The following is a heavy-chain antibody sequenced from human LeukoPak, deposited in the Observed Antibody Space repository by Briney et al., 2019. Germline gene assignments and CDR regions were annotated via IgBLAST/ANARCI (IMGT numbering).Heavy chain of an antibody. Sequence: GASVKVSCKASGYTFTGYYMHWVRQAPGRGLEWMGWINPNSGGTNYAQKFQGRVTMTRDTSISTAYMELSRLRSDDTAVYYCARDGPRYSYGLGRFDYWGQGTLVTVSS. V-gene: IGHV1-2*02. CDR1: GYTFTGYY. J-gene: IGHJ4*02. D-gene: IGHD5-18*01. CDR3: ARDGPRYSYGLGRFDY. CDR2: INPNSGGT.